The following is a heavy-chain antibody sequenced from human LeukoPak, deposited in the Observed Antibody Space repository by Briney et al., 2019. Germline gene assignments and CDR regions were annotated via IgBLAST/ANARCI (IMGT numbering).Heavy chain of an antibody. J-gene: IGHJ4*02. CDR1: GFTSSTDP. CDR2: ISSNGGTT. CDR3: AEVGVGCLGYYLDY. D-gene: IGHD1-26*01. Sequence: RGSLRLSCAASGFTSSTDPLHCVRLSPGKGLEYVSGISSNGGTTSYADSVQGRFTISRDNSKNTLYLQMGSLRGEDMAVYYFAEVGVGCLGYYLDYWGQGTLVTVSS. V-gene: IGHV3-64*02.